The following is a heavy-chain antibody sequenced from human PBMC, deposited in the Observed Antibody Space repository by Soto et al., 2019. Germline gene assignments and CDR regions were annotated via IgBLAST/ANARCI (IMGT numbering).Heavy chain of an antibody. CDR2: INPNSGGT. CDR3: AKTPMIVVVMAFDI. D-gene: IGHD3-22*01. CDR1: GYTFTGYY. V-gene: IGHV1-2*02. J-gene: IGHJ3*02. Sequence: ASVKVSCKASGYTFTGYYMHWVRQAPGQGLERMGWINPNSGGTNYAQKFQGRVTMTRDTSISTAYMELSRLRAEDTAVYYCAKTPMIVVVMAFDIWGQGTMVTVSS.